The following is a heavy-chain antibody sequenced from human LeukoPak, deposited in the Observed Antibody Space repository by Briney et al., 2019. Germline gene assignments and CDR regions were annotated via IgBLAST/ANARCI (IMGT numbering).Heavy chain of an antibody. V-gene: IGHV3-7*01. CDR3: ARHRLVRGALSPPSYGMDV. Sequence: VGSLRLSCEASGFTFNTYAIYWVRQAPGKGLEWEADIKQDGSEKYYVDSVKGRFTISRDNAKNSLYLQMNSLRAEVTAVYYCARHRLVRGALSPPSYGMDVCGQGTTVTVSS. J-gene: IGHJ6*02. CDR1: GFTFNTYA. CDR2: IKQDGSEK. D-gene: IGHD3-10*01.